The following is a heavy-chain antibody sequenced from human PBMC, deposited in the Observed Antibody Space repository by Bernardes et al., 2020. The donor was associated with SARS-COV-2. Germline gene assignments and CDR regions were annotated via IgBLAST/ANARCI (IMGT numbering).Heavy chain of an antibody. CDR1: GFTFGNYA. J-gene: IGHJ4*02. CDR3: AKSDGWDLGGSGRCLDY. V-gene: IGHV3-23*01. CDR2: ISGSGGST. Sequence: GGSLRLSCATSGFTFGNYAMGWVRLPPGKGLEWVTAISGSGGSTYYADSVKGRFTISRDNSRNTLYLQMDSLRGDDTAEYYCAKSDGWDLGGSGRCLDYWGRGTLVTVSS. D-gene: IGHD3-10*01.